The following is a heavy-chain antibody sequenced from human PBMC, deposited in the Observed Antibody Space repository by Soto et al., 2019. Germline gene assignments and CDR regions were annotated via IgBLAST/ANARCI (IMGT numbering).Heavy chain of an antibody. CDR2: LWYDGSNE. CDR3: ARTSGAWLLWAPVDY. V-gene: IGHV3-33*01. J-gene: IGHJ4*02. CDR1: GFTFSTYG. Sequence: HPGGSLRLSCAASGFTFSTYGMHWVRQAPGKGLEWVALLWYDGSNENYADSVKGRFTISRDNSKNTLFLEMNSLRVEDTAVYYCARTSGAWLLWAPVDYWGQGTLVTVSS. D-gene: IGHD3-10*01.